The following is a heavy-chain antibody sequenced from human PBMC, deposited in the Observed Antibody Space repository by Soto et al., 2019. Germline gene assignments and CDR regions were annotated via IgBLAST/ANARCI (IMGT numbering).Heavy chain of an antibody. CDR3: VLPKEDYCSGGSCYPGAFDI. CDR2: IIPLFGTA. D-gene: IGHD2-15*01. V-gene: IGHV1-69*01. Sequence: QVQLVQSGAEVKKPGSSVKVSWKASGSTFSSFGISWVRQAPGQGLEWMGGIIPLFGTANYAQNFQGRVTIIADESTSTAYMELSSLRSEDTALYYCVLPKEDYCSGGSCYPGAFDIWGQGTMVTVSS. CDR1: GSTFSSFG. J-gene: IGHJ3*02.